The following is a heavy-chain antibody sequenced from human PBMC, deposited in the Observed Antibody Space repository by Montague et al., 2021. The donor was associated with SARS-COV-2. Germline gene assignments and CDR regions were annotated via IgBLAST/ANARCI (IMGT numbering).Heavy chain of an antibody. D-gene: IGHD3-16*01. CDR2: INQDGSEK. Sequence: SLRLSCAASGVTFSMYWMSWVRQAPGKGLQWVANINQDGSEKYYVDSVKGRFTVSRDNAKNSLYLQINSLRAEDTAVYYCARGPLGLHVWGGYWFDPWGQGTLVTVSS. CDR1: GVTFSMYW. CDR3: ARGPLGLHVWGGYWFDP. V-gene: IGHV3-7*05. J-gene: IGHJ5*02.